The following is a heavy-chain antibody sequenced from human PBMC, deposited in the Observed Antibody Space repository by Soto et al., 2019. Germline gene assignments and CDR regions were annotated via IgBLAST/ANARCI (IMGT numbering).Heavy chain of an antibody. CDR2: VRSDGDTT. V-gene: IGHV3-23*01. CDR3: AKGKGVGATPDGANC. Sequence: EVQVLESGGGLVQPGGSLRLSCAASGFIFGNFGMNWVRQAPGKGLEWVSGVRSDGDTTYNAESGEGRFTVFRDTSRNTVYLQMNNPRAEDTAIYYCAKGKGVGATPDGANCWGQGTLVTVSS. D-gene: IGHD1-26*01. J-gene: IGHJ4*02. CDR1: GFIFGNFG.